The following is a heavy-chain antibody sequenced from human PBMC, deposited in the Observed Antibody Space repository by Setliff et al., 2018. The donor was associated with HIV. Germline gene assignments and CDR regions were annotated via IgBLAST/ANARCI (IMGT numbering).Heavy chain of an antibody. D-gene: IGHD3-3*01. CDR2: IYYSGST. Sequence: SETLSLTCTVSGGSISSYYWSWIRQPPGKGLEWIGYIYYSGSTNYSPSLKSRVTISVDTSKNRFSLKLSSVIAADTAVYYCARIFGDQGYYYGMDVWGQGTTVTVSS. CDR3: ARIFGDQGYYYGMDV. J-gene: IGHJ6*02. V-gene: IGHV4-59*01. CDR1: GGSISSYY.